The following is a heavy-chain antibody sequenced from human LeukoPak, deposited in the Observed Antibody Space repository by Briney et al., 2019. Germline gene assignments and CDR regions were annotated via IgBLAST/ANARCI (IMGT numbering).Heavy chain of an antibody. J-gene: IGHJ4*02. V-gene: IGHV3-33*01. CDR1: GFTFSSYG. D-gene: IGHD3-10*01. Sequence: PGGSLRLSCAASGFTFSSYGMHWVRQAPGKGLEWVAVIWYDGSNKYYADSVKGRFTISRDNSKSTLYLQMNSLRAEDTAVYYCARDMVRGVIRYFDYWGQGTLVTVSS. CDR3: ARDMVRGVIRYFDY. CDR2: IWYDGSNK.